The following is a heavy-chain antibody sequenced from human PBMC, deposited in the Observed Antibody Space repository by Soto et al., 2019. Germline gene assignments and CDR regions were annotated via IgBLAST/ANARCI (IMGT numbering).Heavy chain of an antibody. J-gene: IGHJ3*02. CDR3: AKAVGYSGSYYNDAFDI. Sequence: GGSLRLSCAASGFTFSSYAISWGRQAPGKGLEWVSAISGSGGSTYYEDSGKGRFTISRDNSKNTLYLQMKSLRAEDTAVYYCAKAVGYSGSYYNDAFDIWGQGTMVTVSS. V-gene: IGHV3-23*01. D-gene: IGHD3-10*01. CDR1: GFTFSSYA. CDR2: ISGSGGST.